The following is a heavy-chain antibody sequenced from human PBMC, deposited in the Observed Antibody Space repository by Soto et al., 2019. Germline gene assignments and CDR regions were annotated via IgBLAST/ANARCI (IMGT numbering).Heavy chain of an antibody. D-gene: IGHD1-26*01. Sequence: GGSLRLSCAASGFTFDDYAMHWVRQAPGKGLEWVSGISWNSGSIGYADSVKGRFTISRDNAKNSLYLQMNSLRAEDTAVDYCAKDMRPGGLGATGFDYWGQGTLVTVSS. J-gene: IGHJ4*02. V-gene: IGHV3-9*01. CDR2: ISWNSGSI. CDR1: GFTFDDYA. CDR3: AKDMRPGGLGATGFDY.